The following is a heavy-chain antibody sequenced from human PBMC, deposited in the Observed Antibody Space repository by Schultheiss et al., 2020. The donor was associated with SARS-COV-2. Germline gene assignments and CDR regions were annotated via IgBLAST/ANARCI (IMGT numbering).Heavy chain of an antibody. CDR1: GGSISSYY. V-gene: IGHV4-59*01. J-gene: IGHJ4*02. CDR2: IYYSGST. CDR3: AKVGWEVAGTGY. Sequence: SQTLSLTCTVSGGSISSYYCSWIRQPPGKGLEWIGYIYYSGSTNYNPSLKSRVTISVDTSKNQFSLKLSSVTAADTAVYYCAKVGWEVAGTGYWGQGTLVTVSS. D-gene: IGHD6-19*01.